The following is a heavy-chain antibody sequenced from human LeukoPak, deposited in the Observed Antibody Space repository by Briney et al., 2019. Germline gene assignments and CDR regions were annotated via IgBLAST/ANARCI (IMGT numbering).Heavy chain of an antibody. J-gene: IGHJ6*03. Sequence: GGSLRLSCAASGFTFSSYGMSWVRQAPGKGLEWVSGINWNGGSTGYADSVKGRFTISRDNARNSLYLQMNSLRAEDTAVYYCARDPYSGTYGDTYYYYMDVWGKGTTVTISS. CDR3: ARDPYSGTYGDTYYYYMDV. D-gene: IGHD1-26*01. CDR2: INWNGGST. V-gene: IGHV3-20*04. CDR1: GFTFSSYG.